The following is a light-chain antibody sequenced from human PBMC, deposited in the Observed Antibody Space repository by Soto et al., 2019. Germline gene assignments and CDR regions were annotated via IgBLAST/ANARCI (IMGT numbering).Light chain of an antibody. J-gene: IGKJ5*01. Sequence: EIVMTQSPGTLSLSPGETATLSCRASQSVSSNYVAWFHQKPGQAPRLLIYGASSRATGVPARFSGSGSGTDFTLTISSLEPEDFAVFYCQQRSNWPLITFGQGTRLEIK. CDR2: GAS. CDR3: QQRSNWPLIT. V-gene: IGKV3D-20*02. CDR1: QSVSSNY.